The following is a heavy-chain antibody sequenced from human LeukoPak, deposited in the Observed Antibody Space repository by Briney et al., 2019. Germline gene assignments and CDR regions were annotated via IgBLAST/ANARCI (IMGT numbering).Heavy chain of an antibody. Sequence: ASVKVSCKVSGYTLTELSMHWVRQAPGKGLEWMGGFDPEDGETIYAQKFQGRVTMTEDTSTDTAYMELSSLRSEDTAVHYCATVGYDFWSGSNWFDPWGQGTLVTVSS. CDR3: ATVGYDFWSGSNWFDP. D-gene: IGHD3-3*01. V-gene: IGHV1-24*01. CDR1: GYTLTELS. J-gene: IGHJ5*02. CDR2: FDPEDGET.